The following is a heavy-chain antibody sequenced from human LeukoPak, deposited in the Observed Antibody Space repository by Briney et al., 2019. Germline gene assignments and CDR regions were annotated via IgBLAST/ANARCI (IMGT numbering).Heavy chain of an antibody. D-gene: IGHD1-26*01. CDR3: AKMGSGSYYDH. Sequence: PGGSLRLSCAASGFTVSSNYMSWVRQAPGKGLEWVSVIYSGGSTYYADSVKGRFTISRDNSKNTLYLQMNSLRAEDTAVYYCAKMGSGSYYDHWGQGTLVTVSS. CDR2: IYSGGST. CDR1: GFTVSSNY. V-gene: IGHV3-53*01. J-gene: IGHJ4*02.